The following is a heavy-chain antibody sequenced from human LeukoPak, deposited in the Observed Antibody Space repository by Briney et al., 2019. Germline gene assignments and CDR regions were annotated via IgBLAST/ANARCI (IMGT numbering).Heavy chain of an antibody. CDR1: GLSVSGNY. V-gene: IGHV3-53*05. CDR3: VRGLNKWPKGAFDY. D-gene: IGHD5-12*01. J-gene: IGHJ4*02. CDR2: IYPEGNK. Sequence: PGGSLRLSCAVSGLSVSGNYLRWARHAPGGAVQGLSIIYPEGNKYCADSVEGRLTICRDTSRNKVDLHMNSLRADDSAVYYCVRGLNKWPKGAFDYWGQGTLVTVSS.